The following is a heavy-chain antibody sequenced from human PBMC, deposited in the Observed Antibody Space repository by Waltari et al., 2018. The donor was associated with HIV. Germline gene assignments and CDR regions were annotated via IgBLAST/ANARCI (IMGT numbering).Heavy chain of an antibody. Sequence: EVQLVESGGGLVKPGGSLRLSCAASGFTFSDAWMSWVRQAPGQGLELVCLIKTKTDGGTTDSPAPVKGRFTISRDDSKNTLYLQMNSLKTEDTAVYYCTTVLYDGGGMDVWGQGTTVTVSS. V-gene: IGHV3-15*01. CDR2: IKTKTDGGTT. CDR3: TTVLYDGGGMDV. J-gene: IGHJ6*02. CDR1: GFTFSDAW. D-gene: IGHD3-22*01.